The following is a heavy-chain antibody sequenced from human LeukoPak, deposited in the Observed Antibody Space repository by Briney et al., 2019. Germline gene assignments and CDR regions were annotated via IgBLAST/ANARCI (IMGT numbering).Heavy chain of an antibody. CDR3: ARFRATMIVVGLDY. D-gene: IGHD3-22*01. CDR2: MNPNSGNT. V-gene: IGHV1-8*01. Sequence: ASVKVSCKASGYTFTSYDINWVRQATGQVLEWMGWMNPNSGNTGYAQKFQGRVTMTRNTSISTAYMELSSLRSEDTAVYYCARFRATMIVVGLDYWGQGTLVTVSS. CDR1: GYTFTSYD. J-gene: IGHJ4*02.